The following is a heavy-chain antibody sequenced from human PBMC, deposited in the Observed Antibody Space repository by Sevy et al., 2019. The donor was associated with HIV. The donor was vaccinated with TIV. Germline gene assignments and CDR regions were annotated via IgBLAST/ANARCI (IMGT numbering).Heavy chain of an antibody. CDR2: ISVSSSAK. J-gene: IGHJ4*02. CDR1: GFDFSDYY. D-gene: IGHD3-16*01. V-gene: IGHV3-11*01. CDR3: VGRRYSPAYSWSYHFDY. Sequence: GSLRLSCAASGFDFSDYYMNWIRQTPGKGLEWISYISVSSSAKYYTDSVKGRFAISRDNARNSLYLQMNSLRVEDTAVYFCVGRRYSPAYSWSYHFDYWGQGALVTVSS.